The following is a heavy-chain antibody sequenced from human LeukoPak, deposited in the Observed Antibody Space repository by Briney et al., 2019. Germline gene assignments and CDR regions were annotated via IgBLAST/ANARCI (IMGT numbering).Heavy chain of an antibody. V-gene: IGHV3-23*01. J-gene: IGHJ4*02. Sequence: GGSLKLSCAASGFTFSSYAMSWVRQAPGKGLEWVSAISGSGGSTYYADSVKGRFTISRDNSKNTLYLQMNSLRAEDTAVYYCAKGRREQWLVPLDYWGQGTLVTVSS. D-gene: IGHD6-19*01. CDR3: AKGRREQWLVPLDY. CDR1: GFTFSSYA. CDR2: ISGSGGST.